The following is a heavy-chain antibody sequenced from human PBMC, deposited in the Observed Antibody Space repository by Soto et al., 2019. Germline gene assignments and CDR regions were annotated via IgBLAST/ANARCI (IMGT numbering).Heavy chain of an antibody. CDR2: IYYSGST. D-gene: IGHD3-3*01. CDR1: GGSISSYY. J-gene: IGHJ4*01. CDR3: ARGRYYDFWSGYGYYFDY. V-gene: IGHV4-59*01. Sequence: QVQLQESGPGLVKPSETLSLTCTVSGGSISSYYWSWIRQPPGKGLEWIGYIYYSGSTNYNPSLKSRVTMSVDTSKNQFSLKLSSVTAADTAVDYCARGRYYDFWSGYGYYFDYWGHGTLVTVSS.